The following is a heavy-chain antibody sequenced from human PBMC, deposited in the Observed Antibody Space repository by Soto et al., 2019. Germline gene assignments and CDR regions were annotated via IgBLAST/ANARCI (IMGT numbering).Heavy chain of an antibody. CDR1: GASIRSTDYY. CDR2: VYYTGST. Sequence: SETLSLTCTVSGASIRSTDYYWSWIRQAPGKGLEWIGYVYYTGSTYYNPSLMSRLTISVDTSKNQFSLKLTSVTAAETAVYYCVRPAREGAVAPHWFDRWGQGTQVTVSS. V-gene: IGHV4-30-4*01. J-gene: IGHJ5*02. CDR3: VRPAREGAVAPHWFDR.